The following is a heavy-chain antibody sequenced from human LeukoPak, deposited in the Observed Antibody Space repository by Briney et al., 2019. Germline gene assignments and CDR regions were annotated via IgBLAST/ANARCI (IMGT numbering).Heavy chain of an antibody. D-gene: IGHD2-2*01. CDR1: GFTFGDYP. CDR2: IRSKPYGGTT. J-gene: IGHJ5*02. CDR3: ARTYCSTASCHWFDP. Sequence: PGRXXXXXXTASGFTFGDYPMXWFRQAPGKGVEWVGFIRSKPYGGTTEYAASVKGKFTIARDETKTIAYMQRNRQKDADTAVSYCARTYCSTASCHWFDPWGQGTLVTVSS. V-gene: IGHV3-49*03.